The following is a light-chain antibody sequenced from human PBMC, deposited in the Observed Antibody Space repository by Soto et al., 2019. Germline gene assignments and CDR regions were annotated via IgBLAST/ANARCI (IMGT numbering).Light chain of an antibody. Sequence: EILMTQSPYTLSVSPGESATLSCRASQRVNSNLAWYQQKPGQAPRLLIYGASTRVTGVPARFSGRGSGTEFNLHISSPQSEDCAAFYCRQYTNCHPITLGQGTRLEIK. CDR1: QRVNSN. J-gene: IGKJ5*01. CDR3: RQYTNCHPIT. CDR2: GAS. V-gene: IGKV3-15*01.